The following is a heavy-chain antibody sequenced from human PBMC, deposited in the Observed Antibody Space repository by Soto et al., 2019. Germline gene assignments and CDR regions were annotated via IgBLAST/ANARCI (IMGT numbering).Heavy chain of an antibody. V-gene: IGHV3-64D*06. J-gene: IGHJ4*01. Sequence: GGSLRLSCSVSGFTFSNYAMHWVRQAPGKGLEYVSGITSDGDSTWHADSVKDRFTISRDNSKNTLFLQMSSLRGEDTAIYYCVKGNQLLRYYFEFWAPGTLVTVSS. D-gene: IGHD2-15*01. CDR3: VKGNQLLRYYFEF. CDR2: ITSDGDST. CDR1: GFTFSNYA.